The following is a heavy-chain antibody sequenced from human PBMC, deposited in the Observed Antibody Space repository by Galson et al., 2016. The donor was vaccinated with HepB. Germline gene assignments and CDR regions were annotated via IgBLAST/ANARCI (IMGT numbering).Heavy chain of an antibody. J-gene: IGHJ3*01. CDR1: GYSFTNYW. CDR2: VYPGDSDT. D-gene: IGHD1-20*01. V-gene: IGHV5-51*01. Sequence: QSGAEVKKPGESLKISCKGSGYSFTNYWIGWVRQMPGKGLEWVGIVYPGDSDTRYSPSFQGQVTISADKSINAAYLQWSSLKASDTAIYYCARPLNKWDDVFPAFDVWGQGTMVTVSS. CDR3: ARPLNKWDDVFPAFDV.